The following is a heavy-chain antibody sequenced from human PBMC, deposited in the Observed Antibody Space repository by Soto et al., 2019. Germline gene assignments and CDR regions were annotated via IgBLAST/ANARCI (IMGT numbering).Heavy chain of an antibody. V-gene: IGHV3-30*18. J-gene: IGHJ6*02. CDR3: AKDRGRSSSWFESLGQGYYYYYGMDV. CDR1: GFTFSSYG. CDR2: ISYDGSNK. Sequence: PGGSLRLSCAASGFTFSSYGMHWVRQAPGKGLEWVAVISYDGSNKYYADSVKGRFTISRDNSKNTLYLQMNSLRAEDTAVYYCAKDRGRSSSWFESLGQGYYYYYGMDVWGQGTTVTVSS. D-gene: IGHD6-13*01.